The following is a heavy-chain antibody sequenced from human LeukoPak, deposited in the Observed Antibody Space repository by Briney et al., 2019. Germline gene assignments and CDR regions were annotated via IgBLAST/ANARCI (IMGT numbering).Heavy chain of an antibody. D-gene: IGHD1-1*01. CDR3: ARGGTDWVDY. CDR2: IYYSGST. CDR1: GGSISSYY. V-gene: IGHV4-59*01. Sequence: SETLSLTCTVSGGSISSYYWSWIRQPPGKGLEWIGYIYYSGSTNYNPSLKSRVTISVDTSKNQFSLKLSSVTAADTAVYYCARGGTDWVDYWGQGTLVTVSS. J-gene: IGHJ4*02.